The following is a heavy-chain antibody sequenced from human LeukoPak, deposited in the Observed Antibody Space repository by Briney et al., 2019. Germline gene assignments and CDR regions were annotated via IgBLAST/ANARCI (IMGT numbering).Heavy chain of an antibody. J-gene: IGHJ4*02. CDR2: IDNEGSST. Sequence: PGGSLRLSCAASGFIFSTYDMHWVRQAPGKGLVWVSRIDNEGSSTSYADSVKGRFTISRDNAKNRLYVQMNSLRVEDTAVYYCATGSGLWSPDYWGQGTLVTVSS. V-gene: IGHV3-74*01. CDR3: ATGSGLWSPDY. CDR1: GFIFSTYD. D-gene: IGHD5-18*01.